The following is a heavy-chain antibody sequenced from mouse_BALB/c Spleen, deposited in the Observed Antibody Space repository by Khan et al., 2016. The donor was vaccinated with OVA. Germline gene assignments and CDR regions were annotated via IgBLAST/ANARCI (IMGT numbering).Heavy chain of an antibody. CDR3: ASHLTGSFAY. CDR2: ISSSSTYT. D-gene: IGHD4-1*01. J-gene: IGHJ3*01. V-gene: IGHV5-6*01. Sequence: EVELVESGGDLVKPGGSLKLSCAVSGFTFSNYGMSWVRQTPDKRLEWVATISSSSTYTYYPDSVKGRFLISRNKAKNTLYLQMSSMKSKDTAMYYCASHLTGSFAYWGQGTLVTVSA. CDR1: GFTFSNYG.